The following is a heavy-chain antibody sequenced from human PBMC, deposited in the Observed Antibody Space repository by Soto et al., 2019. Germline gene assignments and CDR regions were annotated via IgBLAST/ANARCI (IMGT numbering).Heavy chain of an antibody. J-gene: IGHJ4*02. D-gene: IGHD2-21*02. CDR3: AGPSSDCGGDCYYFDY. Sequence: SETLSLTCALYGGSFSGYYWSWIRQPPGKGLEWIGEINHSGSTNYNPSLKSRVTISVDTSKNQFSLKLSSVTAADTAVYYCAGPSSDCGGDCYYFDYWGQGALVTVSS. CDR2: INHSGST. CDR1: GGSFSGYY. V-gene: IGHV4-34*01.